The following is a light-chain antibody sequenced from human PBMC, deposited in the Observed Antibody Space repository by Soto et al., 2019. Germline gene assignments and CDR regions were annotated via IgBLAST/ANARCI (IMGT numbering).Light chain of an antibody. CDR1: SSDVGGYNY. CDR3: SSYAGSSNV. J-gene: IGLJ1*01. CDR2: AVN. V-gene: IGLV2-8*01. Sequence: QSALTQPPSASGSPGQSVAISCTGTSSDVGGYNYVYWYQQHPGKAPKLMIYAVNKRPSGVPDRFSGSKSGNTASLTVSGLQAEDEADYYCSSYAGSSNVFGTGTKLTVL.